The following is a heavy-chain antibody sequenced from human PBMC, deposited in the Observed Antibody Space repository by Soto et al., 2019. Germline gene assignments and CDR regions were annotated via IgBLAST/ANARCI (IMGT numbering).Heavy chain of an antibody. D-gene: IGHD6-13*01. CDR3: ARSPMQLARNTIDY. Sequence: ASVKVSCKASGYTFTSYDINWVRQATGQGLEWMGWMNPNSGNTGYAQKFQGRVTMTRNTSISTAYMELSSLRSEDTAVYYCARSPMQLARNTIDYWGQGTLVTVSS. V-gene: IGHV1-8*01. J-gene: IGHJ4*02. CDR2: MNPNSGNT. CDR1: GYTFTSYD.